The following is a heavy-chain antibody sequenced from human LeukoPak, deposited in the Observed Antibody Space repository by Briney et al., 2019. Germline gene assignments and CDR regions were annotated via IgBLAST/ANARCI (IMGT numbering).Heavy chain of an antibody. CDR2: IYYSGST. J-gene: IGHJ4*02. CDR3: ARASGSYYY. CDR1: VGSISSSSYY. V-gene: IGHV4-39*01. D-gene: IGHD1-26*01. Sequence: SETLSLTCTVSVGSISSSSYYWGWIRQPPGKGLEWIGSIYYSGSTYYNPSLKSRVTISVDTSKNQFSLKLSSVTAADTAVYYCARASGSYYYWGQGTLVTVSS.